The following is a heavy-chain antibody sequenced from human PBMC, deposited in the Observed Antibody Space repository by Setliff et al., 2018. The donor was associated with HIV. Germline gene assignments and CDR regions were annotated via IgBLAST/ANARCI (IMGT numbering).Heavy chain of an antibody. CDR2: IYYSGST. Sequence: KTSETLSLTCTVSGGSISSYYWSWIRQPPGKGLEWIGYIYYSGSTNYNPSLKSRVTISVDTSKNQFSLKLSSVIAADTAVYYCARSFGRPGYYYGMDVWGQGTMVTVSS. CDR3: ARSFGRPGYYYGMDV. V-gene: IGHV4-59*01. J-gene: IGHJ6*02. CDR1: GGSISSYY. D-gene: IGHD3-16*01.